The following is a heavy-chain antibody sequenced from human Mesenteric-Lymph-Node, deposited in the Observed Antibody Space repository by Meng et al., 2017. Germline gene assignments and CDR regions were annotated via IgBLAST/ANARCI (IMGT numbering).Heavy chain of an antibody. CDR1: GYTFTSYY. Sequence: ASVKVSCTASGYTFTSYYMHWVRQAPGQGLEWMGIINPSGGSTSYAQKFQGRVTMTRDTSTSTVYMELNSLRSDDTAVYYCARDLIPVSWAYSMDVWGQGTTVTVSS. J-gene: IGHJ6*02. V-gene: IGHV1-46*01. CDR2: INPSGGST. D-gene: IGHD3-16*01. CDR3: ARDLIPVSWAYSMDV.